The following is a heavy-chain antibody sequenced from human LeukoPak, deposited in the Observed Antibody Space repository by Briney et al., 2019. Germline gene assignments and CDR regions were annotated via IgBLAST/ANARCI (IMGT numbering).Heavy chain of an antibody. CDR1: GYTFTGYY. CDR3: ARGKTMVYCGGDCYRFDN. J-gene: IGHJ4*02. D-gene: IGHD2-21*02. CDR2: INPNSGGT. Sequence: ASVKVSCKASGYTFTGYYMHWVRQAPGQGLEWMGWINPNSGGTYYAQKFRGRVTMTSDTSISTAYMELSRLRSDNTAVYYCARGKTMVYCGGDCYRFDNWGQGTLVTVSS. V-gene: IGHV1-2*02.